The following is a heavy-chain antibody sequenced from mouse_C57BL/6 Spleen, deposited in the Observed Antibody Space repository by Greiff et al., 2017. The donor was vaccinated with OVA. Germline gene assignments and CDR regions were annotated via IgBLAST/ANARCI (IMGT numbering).Heavy chain of an antibody. Sequence: QVQLQQSGAELVRPGSSVKLSCKASGYTFTSYWMHWVKQRPIQGLEWIGNIDPSDSETHYNQKFKDKATLTVDKSSSTAYMQLSSLTSEDSAVYYGARSAYGSSYWYFDVWGTGTTVTVSS. CDR1: GYTFTSYW. V-gene: IGHV1-52*01. CDR2: IDPSDSET. D-gene: IGHD1-1*01. CDR3: ARSAYGSSYWYFDV. J-gene: IGHJ1*03.